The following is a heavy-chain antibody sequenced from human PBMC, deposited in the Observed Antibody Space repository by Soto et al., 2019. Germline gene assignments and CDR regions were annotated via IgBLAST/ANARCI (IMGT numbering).Heavy chain of an antibody. CDR2: IGGSGGGK. J-gene: IGHJ4*02. CDR1: GFTFSRYA. D-gene: IGHD2-8*01. V-gene: IGHV3-23*01. Sequence: EVQLLESGGGLVQPGGSLRLSCAASGFTFSRYAMSWVRQAPGKGLEWVSSIGGSGGGKYYADSVKGRFTISRDNSQNTLYLQMKRLRGEEPAEYYCGKDPGPRLYYWGQGTRVTVSP. CDR3: GKDPGPRLYY.